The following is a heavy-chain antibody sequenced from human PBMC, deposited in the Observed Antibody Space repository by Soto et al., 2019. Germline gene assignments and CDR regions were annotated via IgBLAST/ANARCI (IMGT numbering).Heavy chain of an antibody. CDR3: ARQGAAEAGDDYYGMDV. Sequence: PSETLSLTCTVSGGSISSSSYYWGWIRQPPGKGLEWIGSIYYSGSTYYNPSLKSRVTISVDTSKNQFSLKLSSVTTADTAVYYCARQGAAEAGDDYYGMDVWGQGTTVTVSS. V-gene: IGHV4-39*01. J-gene: IGHJ6*02. CDR2: IYYSGST. CDR1: GGSISSSSYY. D-gene: IGHD6-13*01.